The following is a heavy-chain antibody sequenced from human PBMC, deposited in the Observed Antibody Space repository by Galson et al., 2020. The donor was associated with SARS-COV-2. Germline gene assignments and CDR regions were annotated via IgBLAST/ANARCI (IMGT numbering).Heavy chain of an antibody. CDR3: ARVTPRGYSGYAVDY. CDR2: IWYDGSNK. D-gene: IGHD5-12*01. J-gene: IGHJ4*02. CDR1: GFTFSSYG. V-gene: IGHV3-33*01. Sequence: GGSLRLSCVASGFTFSSYGMHWVRQAPGKGLEWVAVIWYDGSNKYYADSVKGRFTISRDNSKNTLYLQMNSLRAEDTAVYYCARVTPRGYSGYAVDYWGQGTLVTVSS.